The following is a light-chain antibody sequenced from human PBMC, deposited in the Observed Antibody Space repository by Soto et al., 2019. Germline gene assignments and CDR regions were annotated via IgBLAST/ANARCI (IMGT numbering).Light chain of an antibody. V-gene: IGKV3-20*01. J-gene: IGKJ1*01. CDR1: QSVSSNY. CDR2: GAS. CDR3: QQYGSSGT. Sequence: ESLLTQSPGTLSLSPGERATLSCRASQSVSSNYLAWYQQKPGQAPRLLIYGASNRATGIPDRFSGSGSGTDFTLTISRLEPEDFAVYYCQQYGSSGTFGQGTKVDIK.